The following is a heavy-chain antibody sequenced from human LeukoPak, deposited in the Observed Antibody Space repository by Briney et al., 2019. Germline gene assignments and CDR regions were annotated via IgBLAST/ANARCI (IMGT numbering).Heavy chain of an antibody. Sequence: SETLSLTCAVYGGSFRGYYWSWFRQPPGKGREWIGEINHSGSTNYNPSLKSRVTISVDTSKNQFSLKLSSVTAADTAVYYCARAHYYGSGSHDYWGQGTLVTVSS. CDR2: INHSGST. J-gene: IGHJ4*02. V-gene: IGHV4-34*01. D-gene: IGHD3-10*01. CDR3: ARAHYYGSGSHDY. CDR1: GGSFRGYY.